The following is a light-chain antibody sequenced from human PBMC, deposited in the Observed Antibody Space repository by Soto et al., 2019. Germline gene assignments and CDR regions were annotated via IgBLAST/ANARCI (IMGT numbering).Light chain of an antibody. CDR3: LQHNSYPWT. J-gene: IGKJ1*01. V-gene: IGKV1-5*03. CDR2: KAS. Sequence: DLPMTPSPSTPSATGRSRVSINFRASQSISAWLAWYQQKPGKAPRLLIYKASTLEIGVPSRFSGSGSGTEFTLTISSLQPEDFATYYCLQHNSYPWTFGQGTKVDIK. CDR1: QSISAW.